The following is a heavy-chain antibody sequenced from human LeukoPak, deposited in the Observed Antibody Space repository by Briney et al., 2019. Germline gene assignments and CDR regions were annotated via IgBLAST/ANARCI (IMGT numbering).Heavy chain of an antibody. V-gene: IGHV1-69*04. D-gene: IGHD3-22*01. CDR1: GGTFSSYA. J-gene: IGHJ6*02. CDR3: ARIRGPPYYYDSSGYPQTGYGMDV. Sequence: SVKVSCKASGGTFSSYAINWVRQAPGQGLEWMGMIIPIVGIANYAQKFQGRVTITADTSTSTAYMELSSLRSEDTAVYYCARIRGPPYYYDSSGYPQTGYGMDVWGQGTTVTVSS. CDR2: IIPIVGIA.